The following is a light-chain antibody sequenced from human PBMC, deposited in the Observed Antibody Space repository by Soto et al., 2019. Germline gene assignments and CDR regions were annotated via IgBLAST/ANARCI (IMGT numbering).Light chain of an antibody. CDR3: QQFNGWPRT. CDR2: GAS. V-gene: IGKV3-15*01. J-gene: IGKJ1*01. CDR1: QSVNNF. Sequence: EIVFAQSPPTLSLSPGEKATLSCRASQSVNNFLAWYQQKPGQAPRLLIYGASARATGIPARFSGSGSGTEFTLTISSLQSEDFAVYYCQQFNGWPRTFGQGTKVDI.